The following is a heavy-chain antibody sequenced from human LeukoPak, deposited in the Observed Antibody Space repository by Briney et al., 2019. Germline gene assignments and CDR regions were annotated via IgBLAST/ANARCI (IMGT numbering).Heavy chain of an antibody. D-gene: IGHD3-3*01. V-gene: IGHV7-4-1*02. J-gene: IGHJ4*02. CDR1: GYTFTTFA. CDR2: INTNTANP. CDR3: ARVRRFLNGGVAGIDY. Sequence: ASVQVSCKASGYTFTTFALIWVRQAAGQGLEWMGCINTNTANPTYAQAFTGRFVLSLDTSVSTSYLQISSLKTEDTAVYYCARVRRFLNGGVAGIDYWGQGSLVTVSS.